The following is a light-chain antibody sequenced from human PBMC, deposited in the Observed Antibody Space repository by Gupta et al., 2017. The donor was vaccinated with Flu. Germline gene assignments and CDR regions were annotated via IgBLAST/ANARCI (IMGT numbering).Light chain of an antibody. CDR1: SSHVGSNA. CDR2: DNN. V-gene: IGLV1-44*01. CDR3: AAWEDSLNGHYV. Sequence: SVLAQPPSASGTPGQRVTISCSGSSSHVGSNAVHWYQQVPGTAPNLLIFDNNNRHSGGPARFSCSKSGTSTALAISTLQAEDEADYYCAAWEDSLNGHYVFGTGTEVTVL. J-gene: IGLJ1*01.